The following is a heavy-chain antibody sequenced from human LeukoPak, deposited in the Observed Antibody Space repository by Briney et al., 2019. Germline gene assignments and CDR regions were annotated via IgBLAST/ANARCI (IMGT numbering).Heavy chain of an antibody. CDR2: IYYSGST. Sequence: SETLSLTCTVSGGSISSYYWSWIRQPPGKGLEGIGYIYYSGSTNYNPSLKRRVTISVDTSKNQFSLKLSSVTAADTAVYYCARTLTGYSILAFDYWGQGTLVTVSS. D-gene: IGHD6-13*01. J-gene: IGHJ4*02. V-gene: IGHV4-59*01. CDR3: ARTLTGYSILAFDY. CDR1: GGSISSYY.